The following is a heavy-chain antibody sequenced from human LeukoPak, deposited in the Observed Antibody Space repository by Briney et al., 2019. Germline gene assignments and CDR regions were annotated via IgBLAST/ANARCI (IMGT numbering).Heavy chain of an antibody. J-gene: IGHJ3*02. V-gene: IGHV1-24*01. CDR3: ATQGPSYYYDSSGFYDAFDI. CDR1: GYTLIELS. Sequence: ASVKVSCKVSGYTLIELSMHWVRQAPGKGLEWMGSFDPEDGETIYAQKFQGRVTMTEDTSTDTAYMELSSLRSEDTAVYYCATQGPSYYYDSSGFYDAFDIWGQGTMVTVSS. CDR2: FDPEDGET. D-gene: IGHD3-22*01.